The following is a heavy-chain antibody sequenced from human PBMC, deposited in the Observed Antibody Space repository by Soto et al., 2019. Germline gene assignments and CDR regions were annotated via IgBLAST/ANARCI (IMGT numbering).Heavy chain of an antibody. D-gene: IGHD1-20*01. Sequence: SVKVSCKASGGTFSSYAISWVRQAPGQGLEWMGGIIPIFGTANYAQKFQGRVTITADEATSTAYMELSSLRSEDTAVYYCARKEYNWNPRYYYGMDVWGQGTTVTVSS. V-gene: IGHV1-69*13. CDR1: GGTFSSYA. J-gene: IGHJ6*02. CDR3: ARKEYNWNPRYYYGMDV. CDR2: IIPIFGTA.